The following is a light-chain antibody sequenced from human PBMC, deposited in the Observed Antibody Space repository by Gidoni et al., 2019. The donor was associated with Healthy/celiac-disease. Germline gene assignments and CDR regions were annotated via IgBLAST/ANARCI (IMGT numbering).Light chain of an antibody. CDR2: WAS. J-gene: IGKJ4*01. Sequence: DIVMTQSPDSLAVSLGERATINCKSSQSVLYSSNNKNYLAWYQQKPGQPPKLLISWASTRESGVPDRFSGSGSGTDFTLTISSLQAEDVAVYYCQQYYSFGVTFGGGTKVEIK. V-gene: IGKV4-1*01. CDR3: QQYYSFGVT. CDR1: QSVLYSSNNKNY.